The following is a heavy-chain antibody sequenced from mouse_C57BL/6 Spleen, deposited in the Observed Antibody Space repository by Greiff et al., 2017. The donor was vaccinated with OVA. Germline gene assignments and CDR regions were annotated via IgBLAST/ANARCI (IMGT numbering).Heavy chain of an antibody. CDR3: ASPLGERVDY. Sequence: QVQLQQPGAELVRPGTSVKLSCKASGYTFTSYWMHWVKQRPGQGLEWIGVIDPSDSYTNYNQKFKGKATLTVDTSSSTAYMQLSSLTSEDAAVYYCASPLGERVDYWGQGTTLTVSS. V-gene: IGHV1-59*01. D-gene: IGHD4-1*01. CDR2: IDPSDSYT. CDR1: GYTFTSYW. J-gene: IGHJ2*01.